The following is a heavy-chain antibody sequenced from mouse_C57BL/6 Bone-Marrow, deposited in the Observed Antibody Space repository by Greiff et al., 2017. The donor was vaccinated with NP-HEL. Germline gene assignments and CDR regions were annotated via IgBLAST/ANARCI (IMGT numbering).Heavy chain of an antibody. CDR1: GYTFTSYW. CDR3: AREGATVVGFDY. J-gene: IGHJ2*01. D-gene: IGHD1-1*01. CDR2: IDPSDSYT. V-gene: IGHV1-59*01. Sequence: QVHVKQSGAELVRPGTSVKLSCKASGYTFTSYWMHWVKQRPGQGLEWIGVIDPSDSYTNYNQKFKGKATLTVDTSSSTAYMQLSSLTSEDSAVYYCAREGATVVGFDYWGQGTTLTVSS.